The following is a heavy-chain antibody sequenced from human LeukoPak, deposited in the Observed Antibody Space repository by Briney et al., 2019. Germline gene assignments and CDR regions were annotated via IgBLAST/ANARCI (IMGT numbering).Heavy chain of an antibody. V-gene: IGHV4-30-4*08. CDR2: IYYSGSA. J-gene: IGHJ4*02. Sequence: SETLSLTCTVSGGSISGGDNYWDWIRQPPGKGLEWIGYIYYSGSAYYNPSLKSRVTISVDRSKNQFSLSLYSVTAADTAVYYCARSTHGDFQEYWGQGTLVTVSS. CDR3: ARSTHGDFQEY. D-gene: IGHD3-10*01. CDR1: GGSISGGDNY.